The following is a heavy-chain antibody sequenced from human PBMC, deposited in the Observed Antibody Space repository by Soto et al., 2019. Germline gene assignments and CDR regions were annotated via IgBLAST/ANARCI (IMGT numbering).Heavy chain of an antibody. Sequence: EVQLVESGGGLVQPGGSLRLSCAASGFTVSSNYMSWVRQAPGKGLEWVSVIYSGGSTYYADSVKGRFTISRDNSKNTLYLQMNSLRAEDTAVYYCARDFVHGDHPEYFQHRGQGTLVTVSS. V-gene: IGHV3-66*01. CDR3: ARDFVHGDHPEYFQH. CDR1: GFTVSSNY. D-gene: IGHD1-1*01. CDR2: IYSGGST. J-gene: IGHJ1*01.